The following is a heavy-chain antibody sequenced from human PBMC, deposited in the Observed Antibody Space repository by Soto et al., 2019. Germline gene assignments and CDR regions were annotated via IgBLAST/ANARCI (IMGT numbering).Heavy chain of an antibody. J-gene: IGHJ4*02. CDR1: GGSISSYY. Sequence: SETLSLTCTVSGGSISSYYWSWIRQPPGKGLEWIGYIYYSGRTNYNPSLKSRVTKSEKTSKNQFSLKLSSVTAADTAVYYCASLLYGSGSYYGTFDYWGQGTLVTVSS. V-gene: IGHV4-59*01. CDR2: IYYSGRT. D-gene: IGHD3-10*01. CDR3: ASLLYGSGSYYGTFDY.